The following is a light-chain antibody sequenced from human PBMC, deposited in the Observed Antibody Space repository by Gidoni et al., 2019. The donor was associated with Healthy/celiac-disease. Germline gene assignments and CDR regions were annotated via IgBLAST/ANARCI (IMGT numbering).Light chain of an antibody. CDR3: QQSYSTPIT. J-gene: IGKJ5*01. V-gene: IGKV1-39*01. CDR2: AAS. CDR1: QSISSY. Sequence: DTQMTQSPTSLSASVGDRVTITCRASQSISSYLNWYQHKPGKAPKLLIYAASSLQSGVPSRFSGSGSGTDFTLTISSLQPEDFATYYCQQSYSTPITFGQGTRLEIK.